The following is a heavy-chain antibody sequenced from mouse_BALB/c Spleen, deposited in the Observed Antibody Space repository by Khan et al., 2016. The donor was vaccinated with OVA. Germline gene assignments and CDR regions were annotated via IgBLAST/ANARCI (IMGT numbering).Heavy chain of an antibody. J-gene: IGHJ4*01. V-gene: IGHV2-5*01. CDR1: GFSLTNYG. Sequence: QVQLKESGPGLVQPSQSLSISCTVSGFSLTNYGVHWVRQSPGKGLEWLGVIWRDGSRDYNAAFMSRLYITKDNSKSQVFFKMNSLQADDTAIYYCAKNQACYAMDYCGQGTSVTVSS. CDR2: IWRDGSR. CDR3: AKNQACYAMDY.